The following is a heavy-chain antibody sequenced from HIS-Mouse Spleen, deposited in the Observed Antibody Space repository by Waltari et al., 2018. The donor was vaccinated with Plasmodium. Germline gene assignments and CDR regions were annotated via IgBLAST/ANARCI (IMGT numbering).Heavy chain of an antibody. CDR3: ARHKKRGQLVRGYFDY. CDR2: IDWDDDK. CDR1: GFSLSTSGMC. J-gene: IGHJ4*02. Sequence: QVTLRESGPALVKPTQTLTLTCTFSGFSLSTSGMCVSWFGQPPGKALEWLARIDWDDDKYYSTSLKTRLTISKDTSKNQVVLTMTNMDPVDTATYYCARHKKRGQLVRGYFDYWGQGTLVTVSS. V-gene: IGHV2-70*15. D-gene: IGHD6-6*01.